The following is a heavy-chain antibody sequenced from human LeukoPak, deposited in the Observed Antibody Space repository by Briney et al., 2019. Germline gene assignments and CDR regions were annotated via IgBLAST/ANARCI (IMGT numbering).Heavy chain of an antibody. CDR1: GFIFSSAW. V-gene: IGHV3-15*01. D-gene: IGHD2-2*01. CDR2: IKNKTNGGTT. Sequence: GGSLRLSCAASGFIFSSAWMTWVRQAPGKGLEWVGHIKNKTNGGTTDYAAPVKGRFIISRGDSKNTLYLQMNSLRTEDTAVYYCARGFCSSTSCYQGPFDFWGQGTLVTVSS. J-gene: IGHJ4*02. CDR3: ARGFCSSTSCYQGPFDF.